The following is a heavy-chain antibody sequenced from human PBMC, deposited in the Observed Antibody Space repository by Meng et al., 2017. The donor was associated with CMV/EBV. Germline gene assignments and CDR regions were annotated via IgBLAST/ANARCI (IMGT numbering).Heavy chain of an antibody. Sequence: ESLKISCTVSGGSISSSSYYWGWIRQPPGKGLEWIGSIYYSGGTYYNPSLKSRVTISVDTSKNQFSLKLSSVTAADTAVYYCARVPTVTTTAYFDYWGQGTLVTVSS. CDR2: IYYSGGT. J-gene: IGHJ4*02. V-gene: IGHV4-39*07. CDR1: GGSISSSSYY. D-gene: IGHD4-17*01. CDR3: ARVPTVTTTAYFDY.